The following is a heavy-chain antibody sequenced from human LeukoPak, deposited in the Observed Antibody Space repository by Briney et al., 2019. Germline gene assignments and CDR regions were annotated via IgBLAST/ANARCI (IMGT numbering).Heavy chain of an antibody. J-gene: IGHJ3*02. CDR3: ARDDRITMVRGVIKNAFDI. D-gene: IGHD3-10*01. Sequence: PGGSLRLSCAASGFTFSSYAMHWVRQAPGKGLEWVAVISYDGSNKYYADSVKGRFTISRDNSKNTLYLQMNSLRAEDTAVYYCARDDRITMVRGVIKNAFDIWGQGTMVTVSS. CDR1: GFTFSSYA. V-gene: IGHV3-30-3*01. CDR2: ISYDGSNK.